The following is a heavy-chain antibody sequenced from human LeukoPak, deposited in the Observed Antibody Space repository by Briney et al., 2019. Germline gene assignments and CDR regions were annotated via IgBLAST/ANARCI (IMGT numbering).Heavy chain of an antibody. CDR2: ISSSSSYI. CDR3: ARGADIVATMTFDY. J-gene: IGHJ4*02. Sequence: GGSLRLSCAASGFTFSSYSMNWVRQAPGKGLEWVSSISSSSSYIYYADSVKGRFTISRDNAKNSLYLQMNSLRAEDTAVYYCARGADIVATMTFDYWGQGTLVTVSS. D-gene: IGHD5-12*01. V-gene: IGHV3-21*01. CDR1: GFTFSSYS.